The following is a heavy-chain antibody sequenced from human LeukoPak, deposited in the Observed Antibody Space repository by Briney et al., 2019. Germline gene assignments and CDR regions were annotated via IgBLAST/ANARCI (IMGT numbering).Heavy chain of an antibody. CDR2: IYSGGST. CDR1: EFTVSSNY. Sequence: GGSLRLSCAASEFTVSSNYMSWVRQAPGKGLEWVSVIYSGGSTYCADSVKGRFTISRDNSKNTLYLQMNSLRAEDTAVYYCARTAVGYSYGFGVLYFDYWGQGTLVTVSS. D-gene: IGHD5-18*01. J-gene: IGHJ4*02. V-gene: IGHV3-66*01. CDR3: ARTAVGYSYGFGVLYFDY.